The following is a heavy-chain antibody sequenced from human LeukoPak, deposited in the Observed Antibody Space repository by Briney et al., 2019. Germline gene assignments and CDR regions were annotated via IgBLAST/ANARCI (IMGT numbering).Heavy chain of an antibody. CDR1: GFTFSSYA. Sequence: GGSLRLSCAASGFTFSSYAMSWVRQAPGKGLEWVSAISGSGGSTYYADSVKGRFTISRDNSKNTLYLQMNSLRAEDTAVYYCARVRSSGWVATWGQGTLVTVSS. J-gene: IGHJ5*02. CDR3: ARVRSSGWVAT. CDR2: ISGSGGST. V-gene: IGHV3-23*01. D-gene: IGHD6-19*01.